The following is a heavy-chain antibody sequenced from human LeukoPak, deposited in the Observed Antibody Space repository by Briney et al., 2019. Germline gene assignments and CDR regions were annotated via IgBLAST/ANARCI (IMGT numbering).Heavy chain of an antibody. D-gene: IGHD2-21*01. CDR3: TRYGDYPFDY. CDR2: IRSKANSYAT. V-gene: IGHV3-73*01. J-gene: IGHJ4*02. Sequence: GGSLRLSCAASGFTFSDSGMHWVRQASGKGLEWVGRIRSKANSYATAYAASVKGRFTTSRDDSKNTAYLQMNSLKTEDTAVYYCTRYGDYPFDYWGQGTLVTVSS. CDR1: GFTFSDSG.